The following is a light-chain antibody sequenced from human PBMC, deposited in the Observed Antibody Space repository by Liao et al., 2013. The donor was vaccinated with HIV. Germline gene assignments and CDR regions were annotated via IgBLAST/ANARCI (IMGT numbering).Light chain of an antibody. CDR3: QAWDNRDVM. V-gene: IGLV3-1*01. CDR2: QNR. J-gene: IGLJ1*01. Sequence: SYELTQPPSVSVSPGQTATITCSGDKLGDKYVCWYQQKPGQSPVLIMYQNRRRPSGIPERFSGSISGNTATLIISGTQAMDEADYYCQAWDNRDVMFGPGTKVTVL. CDR1: KLGDKY.